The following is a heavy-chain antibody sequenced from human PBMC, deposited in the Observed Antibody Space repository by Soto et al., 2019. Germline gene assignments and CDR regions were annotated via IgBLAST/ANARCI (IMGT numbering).Heavy chain of an antibody. D-gene: IGHD3-16*01. CDR2: ISWNSGNI. J-gene: IGHJ4*02. CDR1: GFTFDDYA. CDR3: ANARGAYWGLGDY. Sequence: EVPLVESGGGLVQPGRSLRLSCAASGFTFDDYAMHWVRQAPGKGLEWVSGISWNSGNIDYADSVKGRFTISRDNAKNTLYLQMNSLRTEDTALYYCANARGAYWGLGDYWGQGTLVTVSS. V-gene: IGHV3-9*01.